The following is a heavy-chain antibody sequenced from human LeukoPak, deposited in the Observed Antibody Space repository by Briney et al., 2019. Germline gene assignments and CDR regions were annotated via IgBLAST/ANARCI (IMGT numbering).Heavy chain of an antibody. J-gene: IGHJ4*02. CDR1: GFTFTGYW. CDR2: IKSDGSTT. D-gene: IGHD2-15*01. Sequence: PGGSLRLSCAASGFTFTGYWMPWVRQAPGKGLVWVSRIKSDGSTTNYADSVKGRFTISRDNAKNTLYLQMNSLGAEDTAVYYCVRGYCSGGSCSRPYWGQGTLVTVSA. V-gene: IGHV3-74*01. CDR3: VRGYCSGGSCSRPY.